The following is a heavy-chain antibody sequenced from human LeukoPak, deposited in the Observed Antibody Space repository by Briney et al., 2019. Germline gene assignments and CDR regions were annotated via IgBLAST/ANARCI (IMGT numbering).Heavy chain of an antibody. CDR1: GFTFSSYG. CDR3: AKGARGYYDFWSGPGPTSYYMDV. Sequence: GGPLRLSCAASGFTFSSYGMHWVRQAPGKGLEWVAFIRYDGSNKYYADSVKGRFTISRDNSKNTLCLQMNSLRAEDTAVYYCAKGARGYYDFWSGPGPTSYYMDVWGKGTTVTVSS. D-gene: IGHD3-3*01. J-gene: IGHJ6*03. V-gene: IGHV3-30*02. CDR2: IRYDGSNK.